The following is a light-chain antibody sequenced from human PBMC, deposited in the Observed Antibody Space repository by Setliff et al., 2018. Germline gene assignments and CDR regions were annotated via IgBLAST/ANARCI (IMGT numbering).Light chain of an antibody. V-gene: IGLV2-14*01. CDR1: SSNVGGYNY. Sequence: QSALALPASVSGSPGQSITISCTGTSSNVGGYNYVSWYQQHPGKAPKLMIYDVSKRPSGVSNRFSGSKSGNTASLTISGLQAEDEADYYCSSYTSSSTYVFGTGTKGTVL. CDR2: DVS. J-gene: IGLJ1*01. CDR3: SSYTSSSTYV.